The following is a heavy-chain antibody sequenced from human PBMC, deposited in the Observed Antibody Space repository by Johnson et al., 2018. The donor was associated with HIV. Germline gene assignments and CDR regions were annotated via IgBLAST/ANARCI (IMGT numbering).Heavy chain of an antibody. CDR3: ARDLAYNSRWTGAFDI. V-gene: IGHV3-30*04. CDR1: GFTFSRYA. J-gene: IGHJ3*02. Sequence: QVQLVESGGGVVQPGRSLRLSCAASGFTFSRYAMHWVRQVPGKGLEWVAGITYDGSDKYYADSVKGRVTISRDNPKNTVYLHMNNLRAEDTAVYYCARDLAYNSRWTGAFDIWGQGTMVTVSS. CDR2: ITYDGSDK. D-gene: IGHD6-13*01.